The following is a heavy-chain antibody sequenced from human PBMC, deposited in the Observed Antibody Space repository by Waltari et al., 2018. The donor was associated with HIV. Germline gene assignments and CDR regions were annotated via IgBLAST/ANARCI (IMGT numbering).Heavy chain of an antibody. V-gene: IGHV3-21*01. CDR2: MSSSSSYI. D-gene: IGHD3-16*01. J-gene: IGHJ6*02. Sequence: EVQLVESGGGLVTPGGSLRLPCAAYGFTFSSYSMNWVRQAPGKGLEWVSSMSSSSSYIYYADSVKGRFTISRDNAKNSLYLQMNSLRAEDTAVYYCARDFWGGYYYGMDVWGQGTTVTVSS. CDR1: GFTFSSYS. CDR3: ARDFWGGYYYGMDV.